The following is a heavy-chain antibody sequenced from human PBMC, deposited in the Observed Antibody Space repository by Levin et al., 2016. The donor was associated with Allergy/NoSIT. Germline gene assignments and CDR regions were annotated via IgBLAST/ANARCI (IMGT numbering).Heavy chain of an antibody. V-gene: IGHV3-66*02. D-gene: IGHD6-19*01. CDR2: IYSDDNT. CDR3: ARGYSSGWYDKVDY. Sequence: VRQAPGKGLEWVSVIYSDDNTYYADSVKGRFTLSRDNSKNTLYLQMSSLRTEDTAVYYCARGYSSGWYDKVDYWGQGTLVTVSS. J-gene: IGHJ4*02.